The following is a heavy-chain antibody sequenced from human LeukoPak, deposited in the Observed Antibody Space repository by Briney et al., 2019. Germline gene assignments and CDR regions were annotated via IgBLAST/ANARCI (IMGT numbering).Heavy chain of an antibody. Sequence: AASVKVSCKASGYTFTTYYIHWVRQAPGQGLEWMGIINPIGGTTDYAQKFQGRVTMTRTTSISTAYLELSSLRSEDTAVYYCARVPYYYDSSIYYTYYLDYWGQGTLVTASS. CDR2: INPIGGTT. CDR3: ARVPYYYDSSIYYTYYLDY. J-gene: IGHJ4*02. D-gene: IGHD3-22*01. CDR1: GYTFTTYY. V-gene: IGHV1-46*01.